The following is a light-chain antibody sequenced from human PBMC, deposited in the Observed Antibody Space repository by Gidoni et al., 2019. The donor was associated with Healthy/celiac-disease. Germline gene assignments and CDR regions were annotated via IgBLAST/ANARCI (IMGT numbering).Light chain of an antibody. Sequence: DIVMTQSPLSLPVTPGEPASISCRSSQSLLHSNGYTYLGSNRASGVPDRFSGSGSGTDFTLKISRVEAEDVWVYYCMQALQTPRTFGQGTKVEIK. CDR1: QSLLHSNGYTY. CDR3: MQALQTPRT. V-gene: IGKV2-28*01. J-gene: IGKJ1*01. CDR2: LGS.